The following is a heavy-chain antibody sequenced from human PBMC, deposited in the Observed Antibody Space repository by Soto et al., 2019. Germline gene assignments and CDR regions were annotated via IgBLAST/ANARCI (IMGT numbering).Heavy chain of an antibody. V-gene: IGHV3-23*01. CDR3: TKTASGTYSES. Sequence: PGXSLRLSGVASGFTFNNSGINWVAQAPGKGLEWLSGLSGSAVTTYYPDSVKGRFTISRDTSKNPLYLQMKTLRAEDTAVYYCTKTASGTYSESWGQGTLVTVSS. J-gene: IGHJ4*02. CDR1: GFTFNNSG. CDR2: LSGSAVTT. D-gene: IGHD1-26*01.